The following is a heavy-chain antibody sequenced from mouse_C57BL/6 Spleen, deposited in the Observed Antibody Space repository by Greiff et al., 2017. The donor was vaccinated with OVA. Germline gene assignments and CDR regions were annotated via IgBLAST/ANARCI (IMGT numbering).Heavy chain of an antibody. CDR1: GYAFSSSW. CDR2: IYPGDGDT. D-gene: IGHD2-10*01. CDR3: ARQAYSYFDD. Sequence: QVQLQQSGPELVKPGASVKISCKASGYAFSSSWMTWVKQRPGKGLEWIGRIYPGDGDTTYNGKFKGKATLTADKSSSTAYMQLSSLTAEDSAVYFCARQAYSYFDDWGKGTTLTVSS. V-gene: IGHV1-82*01. J-gene: IGHJ2*01.